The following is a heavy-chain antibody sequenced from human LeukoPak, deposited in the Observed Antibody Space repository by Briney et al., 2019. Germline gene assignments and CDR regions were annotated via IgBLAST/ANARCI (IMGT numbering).Heavy chain of an antibody. CDR2: FSGSITKT. V-gene: IGHV3-23*01. CDR3: AKQRAGSAWFTLDF. D-gene: IGHD6-19*01. Sequence: GGSLRLSCVASGFTFTTHAMSGVRQAPGKGLEWVSAFSGSITKTYYANSVKGRFTISRDNSKNTLYLQMSSLRAGDTALYYCAKQRAGSAWFTLDFWGPGTLVTVSS. J-gene: IGHJ4*02. CDR1: GFTFTTHA.